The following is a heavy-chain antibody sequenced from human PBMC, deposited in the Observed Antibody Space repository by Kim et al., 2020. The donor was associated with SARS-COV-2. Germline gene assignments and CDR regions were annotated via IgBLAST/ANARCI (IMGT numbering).Heavy chain of an antibody. CDR3: SSSGSYYNEYFDY. Sequence: GGSLRLSCTTSGISFDDRTMNWVRQAPGKGLEWISFIKSRASGGTTEYAASVKGRFTISRDDSKGIAYLQMNSLKTEDTAVYFCSSSGSYYNEYFDYWGQGTLVTVSS. CDR1: GISFDDRT. D-gene: IGHD3-10*01. V-gene: IGHV3-49*04. J-gene: IGHJ4*02. CDR2: IKSRASGGTT.